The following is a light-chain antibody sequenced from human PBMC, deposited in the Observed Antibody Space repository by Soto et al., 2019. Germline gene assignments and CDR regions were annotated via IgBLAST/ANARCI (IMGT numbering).Light chain of an antibody. CDR2: DAS. CDR1: QSVSIY. V-gene: IGKV3-11*01. J-gene: IGKJ2*01. CDR3: QQRSNWPPS. Sequence: EIVLTQSPATLSLSPGERATLSCRASQSVSIYVVWYQQKPGQAPRLLIYDASNRATGIPARFSGSGSGTDFTLTISSLEPEDFAVYYCQQRSNWPPSFGQGTKLEIK.